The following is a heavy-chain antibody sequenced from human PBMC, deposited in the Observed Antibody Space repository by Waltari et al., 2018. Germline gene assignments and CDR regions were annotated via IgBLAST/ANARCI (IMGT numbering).Heavy chain of an antibody. CDR3: ARGRTRYFDWLPFDY. V-gene: IGHV4-34*01. CDR2: INNRGST. J-gene: IGHJ4*02. CDR1: GGSFSVYY. Sequence: QVQLQQGGAGRLKPSETLSLTCAVYGGSFSVYYWGGIRQPPGKGREWIGEINNRGSTNYNPSLKRRVTIAVDTSKNQFSLKLSSVTAADTAVYYCARGRTRYFDWLPFDYWGQGTLVTVSS. D-gene: IGHD3-9*01.